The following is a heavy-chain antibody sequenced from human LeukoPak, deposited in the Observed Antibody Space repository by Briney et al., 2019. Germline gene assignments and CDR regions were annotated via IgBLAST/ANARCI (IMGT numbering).Heavy chain of an antibody. J-gene: IGHJ4*02. V-gene: IGHV4-38-2*02. CDR1: GYFISSGYY. Sequence: SETLSLTCTVSGYFISSGYYWGWIRQSPGKGLEWIGTMFHSGNTYYNPSLNSRVTLSVDTSKNQFSLELNSVTAADTAVYYCARATPGYDFWSGSDYWGQGTLVTVSS. CDR2: MFHSGNT. D-gene: IGHD3-3*01. CDR3: ARATPGYDFWSGSDY.